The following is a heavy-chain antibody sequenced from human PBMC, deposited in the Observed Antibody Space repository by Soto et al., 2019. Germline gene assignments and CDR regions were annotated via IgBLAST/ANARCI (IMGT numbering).Heavy chain of an antibody. V-gene: IGHV2-5*02. CDR1: GFSLSTSGVG. CDR2: IYWDDDK. J-gene: IGHJ1*01. D-gene: IGHD2-2*01. CDR3: APLVGHAEYFQH. Sequence: QITLKESGPTLVKPTQTLTLTCAFSGFSLSTSGVGVGWIRQPPGKALEWLALIYWDDDKRYSPSLKSRLTITKDTSKNQVVLTMTNMDPVDTATYYCAPLVGHAEYFQHWGQGTLVTVSS.